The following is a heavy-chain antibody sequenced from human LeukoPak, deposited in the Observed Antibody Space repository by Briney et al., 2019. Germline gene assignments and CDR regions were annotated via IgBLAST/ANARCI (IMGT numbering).Heavy chain of an antibody. CDR2: ISSSGSGGNT. J-gene: IGHJ2*01. CDR1: GVTLSSYA. Sequence: GGSLRLSCAASGVTLSSYAMSWARQAPGKGLEWVSGISSSGSGGNTYYADSVKGRFTISRDSSKNTLFLHMNTLRAEDTAIYFCAKNRRGGAPSCYSDLWGRGTRAIVSS. V-gene: IGHV3-23*01. D-gene: IGHD1-26*01. CDR3: AKNRRGGAPSCYSDL.